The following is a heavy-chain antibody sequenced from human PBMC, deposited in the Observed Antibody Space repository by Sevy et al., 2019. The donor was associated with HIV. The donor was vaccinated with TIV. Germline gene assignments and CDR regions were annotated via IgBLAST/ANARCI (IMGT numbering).Heavy chain of an antibody. Sequence: GGSLRLSCAASGFTFSTYAMHWVRQAPGKGLEWVAVISYDGSNTYYADSVKVRFTISRDSSKNTLYLQMNSLRAEDTAVYTSARDGGYDSRGYDLSNYWGQGTLVTVSS. V-gene: IGHV3-30*04. CDR1: GFTFSTYA. D-gene: IGHD3-22*01. CDR3: ARDGGYDSRGYDLSNY. CDR2: ISYDGSNT. J-gene: IGHJ4*02.